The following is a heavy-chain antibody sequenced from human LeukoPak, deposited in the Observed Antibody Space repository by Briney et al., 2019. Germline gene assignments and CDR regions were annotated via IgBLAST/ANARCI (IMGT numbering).Heavy chain of an antibody. Sequence: PSETLSLTCTVSGGSISSYYWSWIRQPLGKGLEWIGYIYYSGSTNYNPSLKSRVTISVDTSKNQFSLKLSSVTAADTAVYYCAGIGVVVVAATSYYYYYYMDVWGKGTTVTVSS. D-gene: IGHD2-15*01. CDR3: AGIGVVVVAATSYYYYYYMDV. CDR2: IYYSGST. J-gene: IGHJ6*03. CDR1: GGSISSYY. V-gene: IGHV4-59*01.